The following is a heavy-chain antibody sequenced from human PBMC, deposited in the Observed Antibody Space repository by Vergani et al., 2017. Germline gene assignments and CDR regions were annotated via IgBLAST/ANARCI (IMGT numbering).Heavy chain of an antibody. D-gene: IGHD2-15*01. J-gene: IGHJ4*02. CDR3: ARASVVAATYYFDY. V-gene: IGHV3-23*01. CDR1: GFTFSSYA. CDR2: ISGSGGST. Sequence: EVQLLESGGGLVQPGGSLRLSCAASGFTFSSYAMSWVRQAPGKGLEWVSAISGSGGSTYYADSVKGRFTISRDNSKHKLYLQMNSRRAEDTAVYYCARASVVAATYYFDYWGQGTLVTVSS.